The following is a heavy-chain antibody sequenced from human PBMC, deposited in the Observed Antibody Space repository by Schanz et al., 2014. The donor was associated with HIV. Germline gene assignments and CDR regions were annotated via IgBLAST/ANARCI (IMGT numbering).Heavy chain of an antibody. CDR2: ISGGGTDT. CDR3: AKVGRIYSTTWIDY. J-gene: IGHJ4*02. CDR1: GFTFTSYA. Sequence: EVQLLESGGGLIQPGGSLRLSCAASGFTFTSYAMTWVRQAPGKGLEWVSAISGGGTDTYYAASVKGRFTISRDNSKNTLYLQMNSLRREDTAVYYCAKVGRIYSTTWIDYWGQGTLVAVSS. D-gene: IGHD2-2*01. V-gene: IGHV3-23*01.